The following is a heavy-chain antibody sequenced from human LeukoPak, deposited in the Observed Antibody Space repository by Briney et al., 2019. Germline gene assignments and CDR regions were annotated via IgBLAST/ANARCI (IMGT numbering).Heavy chain of an antibody. J-gene: IGHJ4*02. D-gene: IGHD3-22*01. V-gene: IGHV1-69*13. CDR1: GGTFSSYA. CDR2: IIPIFGTA. Sequence: SVKVSCKASGGTFSSYAISWVRQAPGQGLERMGGIIPIFGTANYAQKFQGRVTITADESTSTAYMELSSLRSEDTAVYYCARGRYYYDSSDLYYLDYWGQGTLVTVSS. CDR3: ARGRYYYDSSDLYYLDY.